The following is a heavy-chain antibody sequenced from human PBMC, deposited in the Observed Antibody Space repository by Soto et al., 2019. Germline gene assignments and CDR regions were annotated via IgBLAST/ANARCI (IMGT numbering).Heavy chain of an antibody. CDR1: GFTFDDYA. D-gene: IGHD3-9*01. V-gene: IGHV3-9*01. J-gene: IGHJ6*02. Sequence: LRLSCAASGFTFDDYAMHWVRQAPGKGLEWVSGISWNSGSIGYADSVKGRFTISRDNAKNSLYLQMNSLRAEDTALYYCAKDVLRYFDWLLSGGMDVWGQGTTVTVSS. CDR2: ISWNSGSI. CDR3: AKDVLRYFDWLLSGGMDV.